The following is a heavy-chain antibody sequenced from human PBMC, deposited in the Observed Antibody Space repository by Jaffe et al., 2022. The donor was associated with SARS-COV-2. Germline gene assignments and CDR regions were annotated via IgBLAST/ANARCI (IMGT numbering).Heavy chain of an antibody. CDR2: IYYSGST. V-gene: IGHV4-39*01. CDR1: GGSISSSSYY. Sequence: QLQLQESGPGLVKPSETLSLTCTVSGGSISSSSYYWGWIRQPPGKGLEWIGSIYYSGSTYYNPSLKSRVTISVDTSKNQFSLKLSSVTAADTAVYYCARHYYYDSSGYYYHAFDIWGQGTMVTVSS. D-gene: IGHD3-22*01. J-gene: IGHJ3*02. CDR3: ARHYYYDSSGYYYHAFDI.